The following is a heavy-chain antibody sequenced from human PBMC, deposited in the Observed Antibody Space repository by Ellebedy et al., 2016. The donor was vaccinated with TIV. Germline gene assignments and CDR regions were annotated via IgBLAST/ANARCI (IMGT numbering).Heavy chain of an antibody. V-gene: IGHV1-3*01. CDR1: GYTFTHYA. CDR3: ARVPTSPNTFGWWFDP. J-gene: IGHJ5*02. D-gene: IGHD3-3*01. CDR2: INLGNSNT. Sequence: ASVKVSCKASGYTFTHYALYWVRQAPGQRLEWMGYINLGNSNTKYSQKFQGRVTITSDTAASIAFLELSDLRSEDTGIYYCARVPTSPNTFGWWFDPWGQGTLVTVSS.